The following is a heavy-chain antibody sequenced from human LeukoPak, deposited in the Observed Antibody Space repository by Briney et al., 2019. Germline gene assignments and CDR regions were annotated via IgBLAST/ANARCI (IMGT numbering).Heavy chain of an antibody. Sequence: SETLSLTCTVSGDSISSGDYYWSWIRQPAGKGLEWIGRIPSSGSTNYNPSLKSRVTISVDTSKNQFSLKLSSVTAADTAVCFCARGPYSYDSSGAFDIWGQGTMVTVSS. J-gene: IGHJ3*02. V-gene: IGHV4-61*02. CDR3: ARGPYSYDSSGAFDI. D-gene: IGHD3-22*01. CDR2: IPSSGST. CDR1: GDSISSGDYY.